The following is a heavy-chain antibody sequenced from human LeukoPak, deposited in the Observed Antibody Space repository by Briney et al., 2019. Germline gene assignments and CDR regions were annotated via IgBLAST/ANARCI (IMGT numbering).Heavy chain of an antibody. CDR2: IIPIFGTA. V-gene: IGHV1-69*06. J-gene: IGHJ4*02. CDR3: AREGDSGMTTVTTFDY. Sequence: GASVKVSCKASGGTFSSYAISWVRQAPGQGLEWMGGIIPIFGTANYAQKFQGRVTITADKSTSTACMELSSLRSEDTAVYYCAREGDSGMTTVTTFDYWGQGTLVTVSS. CDR1: GGTFSSYA. D-gene: IGHD4-17*01.